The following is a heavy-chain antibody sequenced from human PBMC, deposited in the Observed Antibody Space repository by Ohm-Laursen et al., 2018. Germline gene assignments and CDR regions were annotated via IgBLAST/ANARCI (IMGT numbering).Heavy chain of an antibody. CDR3: ARDLGLVGTNWGYYFNY. D-gene: IGHD7-27*01. CDR1: GYTFTTHY. J-gene: IGHJ4*02. Sequence: LVNVSCKASGYTFTTHYIHWVRQAPGQGLEWMGIINPSGGSTKYAQKFQGRVTMTRDTSTSTVYMELSSLRSEDTAVYYCARDLGLVGTNWGYYFNYWGQGTLVTVSS. CDR2: INPSGGST. V-gene: IGHV1-46*01.